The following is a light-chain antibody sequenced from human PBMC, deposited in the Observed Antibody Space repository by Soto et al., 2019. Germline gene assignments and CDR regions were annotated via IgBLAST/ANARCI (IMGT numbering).Light chain of an antibody. CDR3: GAWEDRLTAYV. V-gene: IGLV1-51*01. J-gene: IGLJ1*01. Sequence: QSVLTQPPSLSAAPGQEVTISCSGSGSNVGYNSVSWYQQLPGTAPKLLIYDNYKRPSGTPARFSGSKSGTSASLGITGLQTGDEDDYYCGAWEDRLTAYVFGSGTKLTVL. CDR1: GSNVGYNS. CDR2: DNY.